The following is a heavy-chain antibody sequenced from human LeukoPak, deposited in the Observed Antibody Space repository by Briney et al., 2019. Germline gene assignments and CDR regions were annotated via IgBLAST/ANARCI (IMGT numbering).Heavy chain of an antibody. CDR2: VYTSGST. Sequence: SETLSLTCTVSGGSISSYSWSWIRQPAGKGLEWIGRVYTSGSTNYNPSLKSRVTMSVDTSKNQFSLKLSSLTAADTAVYYCARGLVGATTLGAFDIWGQGTMVTVSS. V-gene: IGHV4-4*07. J-gene: IGHJ3*02. CDR3: ARGLVGATTLGAFDI. D-gene: IGHD1-26*01. CDR1: GGSISSYS.